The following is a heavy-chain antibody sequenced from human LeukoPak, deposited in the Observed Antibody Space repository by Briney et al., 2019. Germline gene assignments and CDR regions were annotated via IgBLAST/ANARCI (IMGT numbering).Heavy chain of an antibody. CDR3: ARDLAMYSPDLDY. CDR2: INPKTGVT. Sequence: ASVKVSCKASGYTFTDYYIHWVRQAPGQGLEWMGWINPKTGVTKYAQNFQGRVTMTRDTSINTAYMEVSRPRSDDTAVFYCARDLAMYSPDLDYWGQGTLVTVSS. CDR1: GYTFTDYY. D-gene: IGHD1-26*01. J-gene: IGHJ4*02. V-gene: IGHV1-2*02.